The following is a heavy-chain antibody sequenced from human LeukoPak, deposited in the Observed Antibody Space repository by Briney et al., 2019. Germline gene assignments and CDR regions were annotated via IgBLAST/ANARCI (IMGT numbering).Heavy chain of an antibody. CDR1: GGSISSGGYY. CDR2: IYYSGST. J-gene: IGHJ4*02. Sequence: SETLSLTCTVSGGSISSGGYYWSWIRQHPGKGLEWIGYIYYSGSTNYNPSLKSRVTISVDTSKNQFSLKLSSVTAADTAVYYCAARYNTLKYYFDYWGQGTLVTVSS. CDR3: AARYNTLKYYFDY. D-gene: IGHD5-24*01. V-gene: IGHV4-61*08.